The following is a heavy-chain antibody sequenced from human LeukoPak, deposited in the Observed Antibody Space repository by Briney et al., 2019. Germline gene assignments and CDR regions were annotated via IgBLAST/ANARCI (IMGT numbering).Heavy chain of an antibody. J-gene: IGHJ4*02. Sequence: PSETLSLTCTDSGGSISSYYWSWIRQPPGKGLEWIGYIYYSGSTNYNPSLKSRVTISVDTSKNQFSLKLSSVTAADTAVYYCAREGDGYNSFYYFDYWGQGTLVTVSS. CDR2: IYYSGST. CDR1: GGSISSYY. V-gene: IGHV4-59*01. CDR3: AREGDGYNSFYYFDY. D-gene: IGHD5-24*01.